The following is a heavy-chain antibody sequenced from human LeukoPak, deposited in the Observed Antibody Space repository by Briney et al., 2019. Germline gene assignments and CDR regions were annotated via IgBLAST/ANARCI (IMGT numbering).Heavy chain of an antibody. CDR2: VYYSGYT. D-gene: IGHD1-26*01. Sequence: PSETLSLTCTVSGGSISSSSYYWGWIRQPPGKGLEWIGSVYYSGYTYYNPSLKSRVTISVDTSNDQFSLKLSSVTAADTAVYYCAKDWEVGATHGYWGQGTLVTVSS. CDR3: AKDWEVGATHGY. V-gene: IGHV4-39*02. CDR1: GGSISSSSYY. J-gene: IGHJ4*02.